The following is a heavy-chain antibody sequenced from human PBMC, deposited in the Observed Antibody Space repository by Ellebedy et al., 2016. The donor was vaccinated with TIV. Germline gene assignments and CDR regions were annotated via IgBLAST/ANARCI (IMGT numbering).Heavy chain of an antibody. Sequence: AASVKVSCKASGGTFSSYAISWVRQAPGQGLEWMGRIIPILGIANYAQKFQGRVTITADESTSTAYMELSSLRSEDTAVYYCAREGKLELLWFDPWGQGTLVTVSS. CDR3: AREGKLELLWFDP. V-gene: IGHV1-69*04. J-gene: IGHJ5*02. CDR1: GGTFSSYA. D-gene: IGHD1-7*01. CDR2: IIPILGIA.